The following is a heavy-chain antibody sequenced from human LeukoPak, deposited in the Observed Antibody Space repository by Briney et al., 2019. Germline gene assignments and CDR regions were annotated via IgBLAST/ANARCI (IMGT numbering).Heavy chain of an antibody. CDR2: ISSNGGST. V-gene: IGHV3-64*01. CDR1: GLTFSSYA. D-gene: IGHD5-24*01. CDR3: ARDRDGYSQFDY. J-gene: IGHJ4*02. Sequence: GGSLRLSCAASGLTFSSYAMHWVRQAPGKGLEYVSAISSNGGSTYYANSVKGRFTISRDNSKNTLYLQMGSLRAEDMAVHYCARDRDGYSQFDYWGQGTLVTVSS.